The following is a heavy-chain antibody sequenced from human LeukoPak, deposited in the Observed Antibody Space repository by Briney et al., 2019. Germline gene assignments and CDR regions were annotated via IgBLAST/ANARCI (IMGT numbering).Heavy chain of an antibody. Sequence: GGSLRLSCAASGFTFSSYSMNWVRQAPGNGLEWVSSISSSSSYIYYADSVKGRFTISRDNAKNSLYLQTNSLRAEDTAVYYCARGPGSSSSLSFDYWGQGTLVTVSS. J-gene: IGHJ4*02. CDR2: ISSSSSYI. CDR1: GFTFSSYS. D-gene: IGHD6-6*01. V-gene: IGHV3-21*01. CDR3: ARGPGSSSSLSFDY.